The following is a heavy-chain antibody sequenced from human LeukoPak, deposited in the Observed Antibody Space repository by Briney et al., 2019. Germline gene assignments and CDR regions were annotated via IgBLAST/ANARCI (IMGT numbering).Heavy chain of an antibody. J-gene: IGHJ3*02. CDR3: ARRMKLAAKGDAFDI. CDR2: TYYSGST. V-gene: IGHV4-59*08. CDR1: GDSINSDY. Sequence: SETLSLTCTVPGDSINSDYWNWIRQRPGKGLEWIGFTYYSGSTNYNPSLKSRVTISVDASRRHFSLKLNSVTAADTAVYYCARRMKLAAKGDAFDIWGQGTMVTVSS. D-gene: IGHD2-15*01.